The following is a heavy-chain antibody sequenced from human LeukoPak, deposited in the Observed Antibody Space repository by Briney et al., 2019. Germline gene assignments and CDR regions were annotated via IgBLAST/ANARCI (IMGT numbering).Heavy chain of an antibody. D-gene: IGHD1-7*01. J-gene: IGHJ3*02. V-gene: IGHV3-30-3*01. Sequence: GGSLRLSCAASGFTFSSYAMHWVRQAPGKGLEWVAVISYDGSNKYYADSVKGRFTISRDNAKNSLYLQMNSLRAEDTAVYYCARRRQAGTITDAFDIWGQGTMVIVSS. CDR2: ISYDGSNK. CDR1: GFTFSSYA. CDR3: ARRRQAGTITDAFDI.